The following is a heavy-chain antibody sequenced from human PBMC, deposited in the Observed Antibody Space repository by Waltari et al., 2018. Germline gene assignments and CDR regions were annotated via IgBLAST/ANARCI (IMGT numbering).Heavy chain of an antibody. CDR3: ASIAVADPYYYYGMDV. CDR2: IIPILGIA. CDR1: GGTFSSYT. J-gene: IGHJ6*02. D-gene: IGHD6-19*01. V-gene: IGHV1-69*02. Sequence: QVQLVQSGAEVKKPGSSVKVSCKASGGTFSSYTNSWVRQAPGQGLEWMGRIIPILGIANYAQKFQGRVTITADKSTSTAYMELSSLRSEDTAVYYCASIAVADPYYYYGMDVWGQGTTVTVSS.